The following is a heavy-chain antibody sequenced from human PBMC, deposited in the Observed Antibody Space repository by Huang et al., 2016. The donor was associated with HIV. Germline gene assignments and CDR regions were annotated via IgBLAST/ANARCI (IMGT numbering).Heavy chain of an antibody. Sequence: QVHLVQSGADMKKPGASVTVSCKASGYKFTGYYIHWVRPAPGQGLEWMGRVNPKTGGTYYAQKFQGRVTMTTDASVTTGYMELRSLTSDDTAIYYCAIGQYTSTPNAFDLWGQGTLVTVSS. J-gene: IGHJ3*01. CDR1: GYKFTGYY. V-gene: IGHV1-2*06. D-gene: IGHD2-2*02. CDR3: AIGQYTSTPNAFDL. CDR2: VNPKTGGT.